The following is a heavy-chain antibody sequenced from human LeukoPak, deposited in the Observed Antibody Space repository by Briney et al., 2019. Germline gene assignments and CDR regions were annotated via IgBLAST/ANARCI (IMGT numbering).Heavy chain of an antibody. Sequence: GGSLRLSCAASEFTFSNYAMNWVRQAPGRGLEWVSTISSSAENTYYTDSVKGRFTISRDNSKNTLFLQMSSLRAEDTAVYYCARAPRRFRGIIVTPLYYFDYWGQGTLVTVSS. CDR1: EFTFSNYA. V-gene: IGHV3-23*01. CDR3: ARAPRRFRGIIVTPLYYFDY. D-gene: IGHD3-10*01. CDR2: ISSSAENT. J-gene: IGHJ4*02.